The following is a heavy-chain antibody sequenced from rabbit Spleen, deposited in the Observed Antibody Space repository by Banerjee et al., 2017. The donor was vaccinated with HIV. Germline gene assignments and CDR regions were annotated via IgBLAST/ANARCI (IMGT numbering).Heavy chain of an antibody. V-gene: IGHV1S40*01. D-gene: IGHD2-1*01. CDR1: GFSFSSRYW. CDR2: IFTGSSGTT. J-gene: IGHJ4*01. CDR3: ARDGDDDYDTYYFDL. Sequence: QSLEESGGDLVKPGASLTLTCTASGFSFSSRYWISWVRQAPEKGLEWIADIFTGSSGTTYYASWAKGRFTGSKTSSTTVTLQMTSLTAADTATYFCARDGDDDYDTYYFDLLGPGTLVTVS.